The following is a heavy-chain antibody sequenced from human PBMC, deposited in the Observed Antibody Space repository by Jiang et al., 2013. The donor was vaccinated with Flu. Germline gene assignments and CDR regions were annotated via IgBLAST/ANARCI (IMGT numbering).Heavy chain of an antibody. D-gene: IGHD3-3*01. V-gene: IGHV3-53*01. Sequence: YSGGSTYYADSVKGRFTISRDNSKNTLYLQMNSLRAEDTAVYYCARGAIHDYWGQGTLVTVSS. J-gene: IGHJ4*02. CDR3: ARGAIHDY. CDR2: YSGGST.